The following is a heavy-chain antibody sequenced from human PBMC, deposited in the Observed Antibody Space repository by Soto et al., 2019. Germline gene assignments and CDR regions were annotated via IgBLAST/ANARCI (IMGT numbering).Heavy chain of an antibody. CDR2: IYYSGST. Sequence: SETLSLTCTVSGGSISSGGYYWSWIRQHPGKGLEWIGYIYYSGSTYYNPSLKSRVTISVDTSKNQFSLKLSSVTAADTAVYYCARDRKDSWFDPWGQGTLVTVS. D-gene: IGHD2-15*01. J-gene: IGHJ5*02. CDR3: ARDRKDSWFDP. CDR1: GGSISSGGYY. V-gene: IGHV4-31*03.